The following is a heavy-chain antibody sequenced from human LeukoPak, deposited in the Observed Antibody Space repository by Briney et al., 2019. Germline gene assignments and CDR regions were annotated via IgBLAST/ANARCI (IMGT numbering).Heavy chain of an antibody. CDR2: ISSSSSYI. D-gene: IGHD3-10*01. CDR1: GFTFSSYS. V-gene: IGHV3-21*01. Sequence: PGGSLRLSCAASGFTFSSYSMNWVRQAPGKGLEWVSSISSSSSYIYYADSVKGRFTISGDNAKNSLYLQMNSLRADDTAVYYCAREEEWYASGTYYKGFDSWGQGTLVTVSS. CDR3: AREEEWYASGTYYKGFDS. J-gene: IGHJ4*02.